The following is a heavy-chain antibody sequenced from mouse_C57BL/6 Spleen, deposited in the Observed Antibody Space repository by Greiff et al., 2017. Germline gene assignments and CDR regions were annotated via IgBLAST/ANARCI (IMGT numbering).Heavy chain of an antibody. CDR3: ARWLLDYYAMDY. J-gene: IGHJ4*01. CDR1: GYAFSSSW. V-gene: IGHV1-82*01. D-gene: IGHD2-3*01. Sequence: VMLVESGPELVKPGASVKISCKASGYAFSSSWMNWVKQRPGKGLEWIGRIYPGDGDTNYNGKFKGKATLTADKSSSTAYMQLSSLTSEDSAVYFCARWLLDYYAMDYWGQGTSVTVSS. CDR2: IYPGDGDT.